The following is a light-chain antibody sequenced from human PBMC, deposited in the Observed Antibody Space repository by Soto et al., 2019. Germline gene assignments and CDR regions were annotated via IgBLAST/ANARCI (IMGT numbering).Light chain of an antibody. J-gene: IGKJ1*01. CDR2: GAS. CDR1: QSVDTN. V-gene: IGKV3-15*01. Sequence: EVVMTQSPATLSVSPGERATLSCRASQSVDTNLAWYQLKPGQAPRLLIYGASTRATGLPPRFTASGSGTEFTLTISSLQSEDFAVYYCQQHSHWPPWTFGQGTRVEIQ. CDR3: QQHSHWPPWT.